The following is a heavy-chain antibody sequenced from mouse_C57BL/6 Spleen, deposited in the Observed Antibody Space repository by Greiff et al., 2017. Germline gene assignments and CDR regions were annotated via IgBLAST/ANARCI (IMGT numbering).Heavy chain of an antibody. D-gene: IGHD1-2*01. CDR3: ARGDYDGSWFAY. CDR1: GYTFTSYW. CDR2: IYPSDSET. Sequence: VQLQQPGAELVRPGSSVKLSCKASGYTFTSYWMDWVKQRPGQGLEWIGNIYPSDSETHYNQKFKDKATLTVDKSSSPAYMQLSSLTSEDSAVYYCARGDYDGSWFAYWGQGTLVTVSA. V-gene: IGHV1-61*01. J-gene: IGHJ3*01.